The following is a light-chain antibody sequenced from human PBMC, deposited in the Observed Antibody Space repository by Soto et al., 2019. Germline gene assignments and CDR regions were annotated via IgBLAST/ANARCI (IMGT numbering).Light chain of an antibody. V-gene: IGKV1-39*01. CDR1: QSISSY. Sequence: DLQMTQSPSSLSASVGDRVTITCRASQSISSYLNWYQQKPGKAPKLLIYAASSLQSGVPSRFSGSGSGTDFTLTISSLQPEDFATYYCQHSYSTPRTFGQGTKVEIK. J-gene: IGKJ1*01. CDR3: QHSYSTPRT. CDR2: AAS.